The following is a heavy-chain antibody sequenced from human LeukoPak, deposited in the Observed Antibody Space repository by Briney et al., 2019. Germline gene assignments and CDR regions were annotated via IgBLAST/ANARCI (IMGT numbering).Heavy chain of an antibody. CDR3: SASARTDS. V-gene: IGHV4-34*01. D-gene: IGHD3-3*01. J-gene: IGHJ5*01. CDR2: INHSGST. Sequence: SETLSLTCVVYGVSFIDYYWTWIRQPPGKGLEWIGEINHSGSTSYNPSLRSRVTISVDTSKNQFSLNMRSVTAADTAVYSWSASARTDS. CDR1: GVSFIDYY.